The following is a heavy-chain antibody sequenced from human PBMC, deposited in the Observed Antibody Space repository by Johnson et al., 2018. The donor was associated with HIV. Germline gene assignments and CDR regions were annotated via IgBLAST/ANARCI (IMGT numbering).Heavy chain of an antibody. CDR2: IKQDGSEK. Sequence: VQLVESGGGLVQPGGSLRLSCAASGFTLSSYWMSWVRQAPGKGLEWVANIKQDGSEKYYVDSVKGRFTISRDNSKNMVYLQMNSLRAEDTAVYYCARGLIDYGDSQAFDIWGQGTMVTISS. CDR1: GFTLSSYW. J-gene: IGHJ3*02. CDR3: ARGLIDYGDSQAFDI. V-gene: IGHV3-7*02. D-gene: IGHD4-17*01.